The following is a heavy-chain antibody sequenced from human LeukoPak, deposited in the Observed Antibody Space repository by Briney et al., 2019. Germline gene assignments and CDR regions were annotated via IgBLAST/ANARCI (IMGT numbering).Heavy chain of an antibody. V-gene: IGHV1-69*05. D-gene: IGHD2/OR15-2a*01. CDR3: ARGTTADYFDY. CDR2: IIPIFGTA. Sequence: WASVKVSCKASGGTFSSYAISWVRQAPGQGLEWMGGIIPIFGTANYAQKFQGRVTITTDESTSTAYMELSSLRSEDTAVYYCARGTTADYFDYWGQGTLVTVSS. CDR1: GGTFSSYA. J-gene: IGHJ4*02.